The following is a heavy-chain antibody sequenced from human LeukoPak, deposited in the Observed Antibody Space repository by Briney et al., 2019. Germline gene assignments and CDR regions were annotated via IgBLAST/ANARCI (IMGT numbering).Heavy chain of an antibody. D-gene: IGHD3-10*01. V-gene: IGHV3-11*04. J-gene: IGHJ4*02. CDR3: ARVDYYGSGSYQIVDY. Sequence: PGGSLRLSCAASGFTFSDYYMSWIRQAPGKGLEWVSYISSSGSTIHYADSVKGRFTISRDNAKNSLYLQMNSLRAEDTAVYYCARVDYYGSGSYQIVDYWGQGTLVTVSS. CDR1: GFTFSDYY. CDR2: ISSSGSTI.